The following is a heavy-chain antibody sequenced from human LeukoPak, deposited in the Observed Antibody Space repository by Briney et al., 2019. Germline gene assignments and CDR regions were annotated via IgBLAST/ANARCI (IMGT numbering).Heavy chain of an antibody. CDR2: INPNSGGT. J-gene: IGHJ3*02. CDR3: ARTTGYTSSWSDGLDI. CDR1: GYTLTGYY. D-gene: IGHD6-13*01. V-gene: IGHV1-2*02. Sequence: ASVRVSCKASGYTLTGYYMHWVRQAPGQGLQWMGWINPNSGGTNFAQNFQGRVTMTSDTSINTAYIELTRLRYDDTAVYYCARTTGYTSSWSDGLDIWGQRTMVTVSS.